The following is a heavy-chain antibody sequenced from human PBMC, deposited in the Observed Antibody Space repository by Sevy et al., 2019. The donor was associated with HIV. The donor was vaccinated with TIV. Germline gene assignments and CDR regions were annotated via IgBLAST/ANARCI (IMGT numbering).Heavy chain of an antibody. Sequence: GGSLRLSYAASGFTFSRYWMTWVRQAPGKGLEWVANIKQDGSEKYSVDSVKGRFTISRDNAKNSLYLQMNSLRAEDTAHYYCARVDAYYDKGLDPWGQGTLVTVSS. D-gene: IGHD3-16*01. CDR3: ARVDAYYDKGLDP. CDR2: IKQDGSEK. CDR1: GFTFSRYW. J-gene: IGHJ5*02. V-gene: IGHV3-7*01.